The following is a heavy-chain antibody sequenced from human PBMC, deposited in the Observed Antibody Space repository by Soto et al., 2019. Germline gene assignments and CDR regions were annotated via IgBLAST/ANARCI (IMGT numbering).Heavy chain of an antibody. CDR1: GGSVTSYH. CDR3: ARVGPWVPYYYDSSPYTFENWFDP. D-gene: IGHD3-22*01. CDR2: TAYTGNT. V-gene: IGHV4-59*08. Sequence: SETLSLTCVVSGGSVTSYHWSWIRQFPGKGLEWIAYTAYTGNTNYNPSLKSRVTISIDTTKNQLSLKLTSMTAADTAVYYCARVGPWVPYYYDSSPYTFENWFDPWGQGTLVTVSS. J-gene: IGHJ5*02.